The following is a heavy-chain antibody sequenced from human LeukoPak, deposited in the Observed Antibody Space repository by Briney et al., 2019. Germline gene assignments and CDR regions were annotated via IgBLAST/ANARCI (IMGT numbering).Heavy chain of an antibody. V-gene: IGHV1-2*02. D-gene: IGHD3-3*01. CDR3: ARGFYDFWSGLSSSPFDY. Sequence: GASVKVSCKASGYTFTGYYMHWVRQATGQGLEWMGWINPNSGCTNYAQKFQGRVTMTRDTSISTAYMELSRLRSDDTAVYYCARGFYDFWSGLSSSPFDYWGQGTLVTVSS. CDR1: GYTFTGYY. J-gene: IGHJ4*02. CDR2: INPNSGCT.